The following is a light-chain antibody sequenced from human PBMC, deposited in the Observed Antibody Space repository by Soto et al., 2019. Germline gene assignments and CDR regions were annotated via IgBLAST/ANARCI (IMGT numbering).Light chain of an antibody. CDR3: QERSNWPRGT. J-gene: IGKJ4*01. V-gene: IGKV3-11*01. CDR2: AAS. CDR1: QSVGSY. Sequence: IVLKQSPATLSLSPVERATFSCRASQSVGSYLAWYQQKPGRAPRLLIYAASKRATGIPARFSGSGSGTDFTLTISSLESEDFALYYCQERSNWPRGTFGGGTKVDIK.